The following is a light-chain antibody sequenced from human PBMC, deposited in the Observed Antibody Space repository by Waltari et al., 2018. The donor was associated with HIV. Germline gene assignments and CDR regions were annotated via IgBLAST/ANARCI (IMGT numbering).Light chain of an antibody. J-gene: IGLJ2*01. Sequence: QSALTQPASVSGSPGQSITISCTGTSSDVGGYNYVSWYQQHPGKAPKLMICDVSNRPSGVSNRFSGSKSGNTASLTISGLQAEDEADYYCSSYTSSSTPLVVFGGGTKLTVL. CDR2: DVS. CDR3: SSYTSSSTPLVV. V-gene: IGLV2-14*03. CDR1: SSDVGGYNY.